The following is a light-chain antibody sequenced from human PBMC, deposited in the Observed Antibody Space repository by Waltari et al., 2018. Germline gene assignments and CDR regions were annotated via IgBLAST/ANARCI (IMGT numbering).Light chain of an antibody. CDR1: QAITSY. CDR3: QQYNSAPWT. V-gene: IGKV1-16*01. Sequence: DIQMTQSPSSLSASVGDTVTITCRASQAITSYLAWYQQKPGKAPKPLIYYASNLESGVPSRFSGGGSGTEFTLSISTLQPEDSATYYCQQYNSAPWTFGQGTKVEIK. J-gene: IGKJ1*01. CDR2: YAS.